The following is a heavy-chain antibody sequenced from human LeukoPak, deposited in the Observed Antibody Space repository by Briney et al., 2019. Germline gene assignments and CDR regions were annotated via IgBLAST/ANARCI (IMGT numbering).Heavy chain of an antibody. D-gene: IGHD5-18*01. CDR1: GFPFSSYW. CDR2: ISSSSSTI. Sequence: GGSLRLSRVASGFPFSSYWMTWVRQAPGKGLEWVSYISSSSSTIYYADSVKGRFTISRDNAKNSVHLQMNSLRDEDTAVYYCAREFVDRGFRYGYDYYYGMDVWGQGTTVTVSS. CDR3: AREFVDRGFRYGYDYYYGMDV. V-gene: IGHV3-48*02. J-gene: IGHJ6*02.